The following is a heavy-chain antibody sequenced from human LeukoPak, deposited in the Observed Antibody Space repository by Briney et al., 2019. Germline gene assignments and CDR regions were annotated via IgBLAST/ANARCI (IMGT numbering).Heavy chain of an antibody. CDR3: ARSARMSEYTTIDN. J-gene: IGHJ4*02. V-gene: IGHV3-7*01. CDR2: MKQDGSEK. CDR1: GFTFSTYW. D-gene: IGHD5-18*01. Sequence: GGSLRLSCAASGFTFSTYWMTWVRQAPGKGLEWVANMKQDGSEKNYVDSVKGRFTISRDNDKNSLYLQMNSLRAEDTAVYYCARSARMSEYTTIDNWGQGSLVTASS.